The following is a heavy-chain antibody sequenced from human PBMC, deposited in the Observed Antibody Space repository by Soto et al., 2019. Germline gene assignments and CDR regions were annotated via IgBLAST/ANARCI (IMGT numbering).Heavy chain of an antibody. Sequence: SETLSLTCTVSGGSISSYYWSWIRQPPGKGLEWIGYIYHSGSTYYNPSLKSRVTISVDTSKNQFSLKLSSVTAADTAVYYCARDPIAAAGTRGWFDPWGQGTLVTVSS. V-gene: IGHV4-59*12. D-gene: IGHD6-13*01. CDR3: ARDPIAAAGTRGWFDP. CDR2: IYHSGST. J-gene: IGHJ5*02. CDR1: GGSISSYY.